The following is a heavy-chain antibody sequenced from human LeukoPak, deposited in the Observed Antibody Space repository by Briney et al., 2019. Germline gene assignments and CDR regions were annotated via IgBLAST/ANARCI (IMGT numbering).Heavy chain of an antibody. V-gene: IGHV3-30*17. D-gene: IGHD6-13*01. J-gene: IGHJ3*02. Sequence: GGSWRFSGAASGFGFITSAMHGVGQAPGKGLKGLAGRSFDGNYKHHADSVKGRFTISRDNAKNSLYLQMNSLRAEDTGLCYCAGGLEIAAAGRRRAFDIWGQGTMVTVSS. CDR3: AGGLEIAAAGRRRAFDI. CDR1: GFGFITSA. CDR2: RSFDGNYK.